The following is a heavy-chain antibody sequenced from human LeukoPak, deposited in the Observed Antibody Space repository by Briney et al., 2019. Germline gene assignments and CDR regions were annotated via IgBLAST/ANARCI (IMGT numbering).Heavy chain of an antibody. Sequence: GGSLRLSCAASGFTFSSYSMNWVRQAPGKGLEWVSSISSSSSYTYYADSVKGRFTISRDNAKNSLYLQMNSLRAEDTAVYYCAAVRYWGQGTLVTVSS. CDR1: GFTFSSYS. D-gene: IGHD3-10*01. V-gene: IGHV3-21*01. CDR2: ISSSSSYT. CDR3: AAVRY. J-gene: IGHJ4*02.